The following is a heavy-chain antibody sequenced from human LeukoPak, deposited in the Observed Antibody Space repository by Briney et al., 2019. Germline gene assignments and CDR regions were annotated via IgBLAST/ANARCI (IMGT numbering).Heavy chain of an antibody. J-gene: IGHJ4*02. CDR2: IKQDESER. D-gene: IGHD1-26*01. CDR3: VRGGGTTDY. CDR1: GFSFSSYW. V-gene: IGHV3-7*01. Sequence: GGSLRLSCEGSGFSFSSYWMTWVRQSPGKGPEWVANIKQDESERYTVDSVKGRFTISRDNAKNSLYLQMNSLRAEDTAVYYCVRGGGTTDYWGQGTLVTVSS.